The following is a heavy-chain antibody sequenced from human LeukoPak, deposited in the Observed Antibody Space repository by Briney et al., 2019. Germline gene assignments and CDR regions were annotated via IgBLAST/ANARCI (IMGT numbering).Heavy chain of an antibody. Sequence: SETLSLTCAAYGGSFSDHDWSWIRQPPGKGLEWIGEIKYRGSTNYNPSLKSRVTISRDTSKNQISLKLSSVTAADTAVYYCARGPLYSSSSFAYWGQGTLVTVSS. CDR3: ARGPLYSSSSFAY. CDR1: GGSFSDHD. CDR2: IKYRGST. V-gene: IGHV4-34*01. D-gene: IGHD6-6*01. J-gene: IGHJ4*02.